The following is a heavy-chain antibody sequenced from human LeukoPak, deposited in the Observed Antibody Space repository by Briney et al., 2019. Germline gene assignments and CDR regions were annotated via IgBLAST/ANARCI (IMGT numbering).Heavy chain of an antibody. D-gene: IGHD6-19*01. CDR3: ARSAYSSGWYYYYYYMDV. CDR1: GFTFSSYG. V-gene: IGHV3-30*02. CDR2: IRYDGSNK. J-gene: IGHJ6*03. Sequence: GGSLRLSCAASGFTFSSYGIHWVRQAPGKGLEWVAFIRYDGSNKYYADSVKGRFTISRDNSKNTLYLQMNSLRAEDTAVYYCARSAYSSGWYYYYYYMDVWGKGTTVTISS.